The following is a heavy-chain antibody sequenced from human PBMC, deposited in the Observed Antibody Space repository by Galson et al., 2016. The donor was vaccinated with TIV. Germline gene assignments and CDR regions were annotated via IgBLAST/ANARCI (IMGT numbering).Heavy chain of an antibody. V-gene: IGHV1-18*01. CDR3: ARVPTKTFDFWSGFDNSFCMHV. D-gene: IGHD3-3*01. Sequence: SVKVSCKASGYTLSSYSISWVRQAPGQGLEWMGWISGYNGNKNYAQKFQDRVTMTTDTSTNTAYMELRSLRSDDTAVYYCARVPTKTFDFWSGFDNSFCMHVWGKGTTVTVSS. J-gene: IGHJ6*04. CDR2: ISGYNGNK. CDR1: GYTLSSYS.